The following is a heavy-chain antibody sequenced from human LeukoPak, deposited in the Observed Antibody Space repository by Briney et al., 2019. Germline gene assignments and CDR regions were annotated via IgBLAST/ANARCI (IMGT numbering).Heavy chain of an antibody. CDR3: ARGRWLQDFDY. J-gene: IGHJ4*02. D-gene: IGHD5-24*01. CDR2: ISAYNGNT. V-gene: IGHV1-18*01. CDR1: GYTFTSYG. Sequence: GASVKVSCKASGYTFTSYGFSWVRQAPGQGLEWMGWISAYNGNTNHAQKFQGRVTMTRNTSISTAYMELSSLRSEDTAVYYCARGRWLQDFDYWGQGTLVTVSS.